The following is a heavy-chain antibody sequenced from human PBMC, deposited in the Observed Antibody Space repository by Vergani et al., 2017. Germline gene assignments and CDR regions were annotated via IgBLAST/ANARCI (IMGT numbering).Heavy chain of an antibody. CDR1: GGTFSSYA. V-gene: IGHV1-69*14. CDR2: IIPIFGTA. J-gene: IGHJ5*02. D-gene: IGHD5-18*01. Sequence: QVQLVQSGAEVKKPGSSVKVSCKASGGTFSSYAISWVRQAPGQGLEWMGRIIPIFGTANYAQKFQGRVTITADKSTSTAYMELSSLRSEDTAVYYCEREVSDTAMVTVGESWFDPWGQGTLVTVSS. CDR3: EREVSDTAMVTVGESWFDP.